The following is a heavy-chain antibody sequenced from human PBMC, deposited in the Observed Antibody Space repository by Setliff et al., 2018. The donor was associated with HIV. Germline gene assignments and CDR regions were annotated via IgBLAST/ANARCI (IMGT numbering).Heavy chain of an antibody. CDR1: NASFSDYY. CDR3: AVRVYGPIEY. V-gene: IGHV4-34*01. J-gene: IGHJ4*02. D-gene: IGHD4-17*01. CDR2: INQSGST. Sequence: PSETLSLTCAVYNASFSDYYRGWIRQAPGKGLEWIGEINQSGSTNYNSSLRSRVAMSINLSKNQFSLKLTSVTAADTAVYYCAVRVYGPIEYWGQGNQVTVS.